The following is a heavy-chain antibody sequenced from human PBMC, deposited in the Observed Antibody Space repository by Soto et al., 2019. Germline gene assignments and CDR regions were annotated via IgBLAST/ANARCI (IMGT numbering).Heavy chain of an antibody. CDR1: GYSFAAYG. Sequence: ATVKVSCKTSGYSFAAYGLAWLRQAPGQRPEWLGWVSTNDDRTNYAQKFQGRVTMTTDRSSTTTYMELRSLRGDDTAVYYCARELNTESSAYYSFAFWGQGTLVTVSS. CDR3: ARELNTESSAYYSFAF. D-gene: IGHD3-22*01. V-gene: IGHV1-18*01. CDR2: VSTNDDRT. J-gene: IGHJ4*02.